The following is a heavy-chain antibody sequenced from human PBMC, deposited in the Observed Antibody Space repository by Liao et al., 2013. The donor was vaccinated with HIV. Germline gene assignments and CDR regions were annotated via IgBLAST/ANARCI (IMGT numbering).Heavy chain of an antibody. V-gene: IGHV4-39*07. CDR2: IFHTGKT. D-gene: IGHD1-20*01. Sequence: QLQLQESGPGLVKPSETLSLTCTVSGGSMATDTYYWGWIRQPPGKGLQWIGNIFHTGKTYYNPSLKSRVTISVDTSKNQFSLKLSSVTAADTAVYYCARDGTITGTTSPFDYWGQGTLVTVSS. CDR3: ARDGTITGTTSPFDY. CDR1: GGSMATDTYY. J-gene: IGHJ4*02.